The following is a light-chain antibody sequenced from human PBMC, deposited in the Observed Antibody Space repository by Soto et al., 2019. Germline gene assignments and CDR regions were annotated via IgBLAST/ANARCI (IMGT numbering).Light chain of an antibody. CDR3: SSFRISSTSYV. CDR2: DVS. CDR1: SSDIGDSNY. V-gene: IGLV2-14*03. J-gene: IGLJ1*01. Sequence: QSVLTQPASVSVSSGQSITIPCTGTSSDIGDSNYVSWYQQHPGKAPKLVIYDVSNRPSGVSNRSSGSKSANTASLTISGLQAEDEDDYYCSSFRISSTSYVFGTGPKVTVL.